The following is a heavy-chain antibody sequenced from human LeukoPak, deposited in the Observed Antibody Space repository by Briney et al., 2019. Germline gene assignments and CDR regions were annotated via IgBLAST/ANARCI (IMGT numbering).Heavy chain of an antibody. J-gene: IGHJ5*02. CDR1: GYTFTSYG. CDR2: ISAYNGNT. Sequence: ASVKVSCKASGYTFTSYGISWVRQAPGQGLEWMGWISAYNGNTNYAQKLQGRVTMTRNTSISTAYMELSSLRSEDTAVYYCARTRAARTPRGWFDPWGQGTLVTVSS. D-gene: IGHD6-6*01. V-gene: IGHV1-18*01. CDR3: ARTRAARTPRGWFDP.